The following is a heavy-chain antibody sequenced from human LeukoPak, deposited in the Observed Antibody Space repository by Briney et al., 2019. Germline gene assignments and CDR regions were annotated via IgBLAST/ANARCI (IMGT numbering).Heavy chain of an antibody. CDR2: ISSSGSTI. CDR3: AREVGDYQLGYYYMDV. Sequence: PGGSLRLSCAASGFTFSVYYMSWIRQAPGKGLEWVSYISSSGSTIYYADSVKGRFTISRDNAKNSLYLQMNSLRAEDTAVYYCAREVGDYQLGYYYMDVWGKGTTVTVSS. J-gene: IGHJ6*03. CDR1: GFTFSVYY. D-gene: IGHD4-17*01. V-gene: IGHV3-11*04.